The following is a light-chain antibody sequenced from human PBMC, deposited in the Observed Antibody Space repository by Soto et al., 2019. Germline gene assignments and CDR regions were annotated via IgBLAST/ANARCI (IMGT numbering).Light chain of an antibody. V-gene: IGKV3-20*01. CDR2: GAS. CDR3: QQYGASPFP. Sequence: EIVLTQSPGTLSLSPGERATLSCRASQTINYSYLAWYQQKPGQAPRLLIYGASSRATVIPDRFSGRGSGTDFTLTISRLEPEDFAVYYCQQYGASPFPFGPGTKVDIK. CDR1: QTINYSY. J-gene: IGKJ3*01.